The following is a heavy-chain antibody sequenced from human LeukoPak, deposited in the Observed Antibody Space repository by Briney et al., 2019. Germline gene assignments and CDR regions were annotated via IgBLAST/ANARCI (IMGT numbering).Heavy chain of an antibody. CDR2: ISGSGGST. Sequence: PGGSLRLSCAASGFTFSAYSMNWVRQAPGKGLEWVSAISGSGGSTYYADSVKGRFTISRDNSKNTLYLQMNSLRAEDTAVYYCAKGYWAEYSSSWRAGDYMDVWGKGTTVTVSS. CDR1: GFTFSAYS. V-gene: IGHV3-23*01. D-gene: IGHD6-6*01. J-gene: IGHJ6*03. CDR3: AKGYWAEYSSSWRAGDYMDV.